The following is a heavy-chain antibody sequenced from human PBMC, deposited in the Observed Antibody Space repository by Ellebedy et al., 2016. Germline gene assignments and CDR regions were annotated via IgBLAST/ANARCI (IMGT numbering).Heavy chain of an antibody. CDR2: IKSKTDGGTT. CDR1: GFTFSNAW. CDR3: TWEDRKAATNSYDYFMDV. J-gene: IGHJ6*03. D-gene: IGHD6-13*01. Sequence: GGSLRLXXAASGFTFSNAWMSWVRQAPGKGLEWVGRIKSKTDGGTTDYAAPVKGRFTISRDDSRSTLYLQMNSLKTEDTAVYYCTWEDRKAATNSYDYFMDVWGKGTTVTVSS. V-gene: IGHV3-15*01.